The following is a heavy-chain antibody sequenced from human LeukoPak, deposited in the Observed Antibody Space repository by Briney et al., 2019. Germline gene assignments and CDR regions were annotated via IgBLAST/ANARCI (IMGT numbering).Heavy chain of an antibody. CDR1: GFTFTFSTSG. CDR3: ATSNWFDP. V-gene: IGHV3-30*02. CDR2: IQYDDSEK. J-gene: IGHJ5*02. Sequence: PGGSLRLSCAASGFTFTFSTSGMHWVRQAPGKGLEWVAFIQYDDSEKSYADSVKGRFTISRDNSKNTLYLQMNSLRAEDTAVYYCATSNWFDPWGQGTLVTVSS. D-gene: IGHD1-7*01.